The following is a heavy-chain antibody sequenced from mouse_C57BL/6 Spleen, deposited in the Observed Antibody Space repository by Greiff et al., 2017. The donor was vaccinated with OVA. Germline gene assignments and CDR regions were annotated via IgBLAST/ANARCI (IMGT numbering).Heavy chain of an antibody. CDR2: IRSKSNNYAT. V-gene: IGHV10-1*01. CDR1: GFSFNTYA. D-gene: IGHD1-1*01. Sequence: EVQLVESGGGLVQPKGSLKLSCAASGFSFNTYAMNWVRQAPGKGLEWVARIRSKSNNYATYYADSVKDRFTTSRDDSESMLYLQMNNVKTEDTAMYYCVRHYYGHLDVWGTGTTVTVSS. J-gene: IGHJ1*03. CDR3: VRHYYGHLDV.